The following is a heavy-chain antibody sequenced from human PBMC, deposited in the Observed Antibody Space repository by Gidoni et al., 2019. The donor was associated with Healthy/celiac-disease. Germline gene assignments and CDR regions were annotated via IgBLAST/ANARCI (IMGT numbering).Heavy chain of an antibody. CDR3: ARDLGYSSSPLSWFDP. J-gene: IGHJ5*02. D-gene: IGHD6-13*01. CDR1: GGSISSYY. V-gene: IGHV4-59*01. Sequence: QVQLQESGPGLVKPSETLSLTCTVSGGSISSYYWSWIRQPPGKGLEWIGYIYYSGSTNYNPSLKSRVTISVDTSKNQFSLKLSSVTAADTAVYYCARDLGYSSSPLSWFDPWGQGTLVTVSS. CDR2: IYYSGST.